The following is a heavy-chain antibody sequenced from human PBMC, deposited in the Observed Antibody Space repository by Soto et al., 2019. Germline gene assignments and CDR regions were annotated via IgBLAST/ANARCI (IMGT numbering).Heavy chain of an antibody. CDR2: IYYSGST. J-gene: IGHJ6*02. D-gene: IGHD3-3*01. Sequence: PSETLSLTCTVSGGSISSYYWSWIRQPPGKGLEWIGYIYYSGSTNYNPSLKSRVTISVDTSKNQFSLKLSSVTAADTAVYYCAREIGVWSGYHTGGGMDVWGQGTTVTVSS. CDR1: GGSISSYY. V-gene: IGHV4-59*01. CDR3: AREIGVWSGYHTGGGMDV.